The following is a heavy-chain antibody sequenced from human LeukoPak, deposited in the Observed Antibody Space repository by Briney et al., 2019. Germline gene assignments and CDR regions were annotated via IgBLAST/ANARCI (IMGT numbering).Heavy chain of an antibody. D-gene: IGHD2-21*02. CDR1: GFTFSSYA. J-gene: IGHJ6*02. CDR2: ISGSGGST. V-gene: IGHV3-23*01. Sequence: GGSLRLSCAASGFTFSSYAMSWVRQAPGKGLEWVSAISGSGGSTYYADSVKGRFTISRDNSKNTLYLQMNSLRAEDTAVYYCARMGVVVTAIDYYYYGMDVWGQGTTVTVSS. CDR3: ARMGVVVTAIDYYYYGMDV.